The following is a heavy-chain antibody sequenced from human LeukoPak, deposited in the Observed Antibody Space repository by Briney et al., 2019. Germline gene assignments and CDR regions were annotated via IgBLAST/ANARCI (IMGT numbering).Heavy chain of an antibody. CDR3: ARDQRYFDWLSN. Sequence: PSETLSLTCAVSGGSISSSNWWIWVRQPPGKGLEWIGRIYTSGSTNYNPSLKSRVTMSVDTSKNQFSLKLSSVTAADTAVYYCARDQRYFDWLSNWGRGTLVTVSS. CDR2: IYTSGST. V-gene: IGHV4-4*02. CDR1: GGSISSSNW. J-gene: IGHJ4*02. D-gene: IGHD3-9*01.